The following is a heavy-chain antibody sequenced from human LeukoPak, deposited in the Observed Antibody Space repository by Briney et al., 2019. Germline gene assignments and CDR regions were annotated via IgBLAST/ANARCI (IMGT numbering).Heavy chain of an antibody. CDR3: ARDAYSSGWYYYYYYMDV. CDR1: GYTFTSYY. D-gene: IGHD6-19*01. V-gene: IGHV1-2*02. CDR2: INPNSGGT. J-gene: IGHJ6*03. Sequence: GASVKVSCKASGYTFTSYYMHWVRQAPGQGLEWMGWINPNSGGTNYAQKFQGRVTMTRDTSISTAYMELSRLRSDDTAVYYCARDAYSSGWYYYYYYMDVWGKGTTVTVSS.